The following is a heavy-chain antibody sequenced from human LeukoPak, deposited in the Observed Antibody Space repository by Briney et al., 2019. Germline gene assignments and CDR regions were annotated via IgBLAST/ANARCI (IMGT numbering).Heavy chain of an antibody. CDR2: IYYSGST. CDR1: GGSISSSSYY. J-gene: IGHJ4*02. CDR3: ARHGGRRFLEWLLYKGSFDY. Sequence: SETLSLTCTVSGGSISSSSYYLGWIRQPPGKGLEWIGSIYYSGSTYYNPSLKSRVTISVDTSKNQFSLKLSSVTAADTAVYYCARHGGRRFLEWLLYKGSFDYWGQGTLVTVSS. V-gene: IGHV4-39*01. D-gene: IGHD3-3*01.